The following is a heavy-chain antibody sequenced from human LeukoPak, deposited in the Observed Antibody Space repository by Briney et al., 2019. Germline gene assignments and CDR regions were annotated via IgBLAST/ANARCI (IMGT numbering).Heavy chain of an antibody. CDR1: GYTFTSYG. D-gene: IGHD2-2*01. V-gene: IGHV1-18*01. CDR2: ISAYNGNT. J-gene: IGHJ6*03. CDR3: ARDRYCSGTSCWLTPHYYYYMDV. Sequence: ASVKVSCKASGYTFTSYGISWVRQAPGQGLEWMGWISAYNGNTNYAQKLQGRVTMTTDTSTSTAYMELRSLRSDDTAVYYCARDRYCSGTSCWLTPHYYYYMDVWGKGTTVSVSS.